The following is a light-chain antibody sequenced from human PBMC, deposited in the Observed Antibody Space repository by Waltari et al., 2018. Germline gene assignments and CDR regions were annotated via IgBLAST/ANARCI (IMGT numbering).Light chain of an antibody. CDR2: YDS. CDR1: NFADKN. Sequence: SYVLTQAPSVSVAPGETARIPCGGNNFADKNVHWYQQKPGQAPVLVIFYDSDRPSGIPERFSGSNSGNTATLTISRAEAGDEADYYCQVWDTSIDLSVFGTGTKVTVL. V-gene: IGLV3-21*04. J-gene: IGLJ1*01. CDR3: QVWDTSIDLSV.